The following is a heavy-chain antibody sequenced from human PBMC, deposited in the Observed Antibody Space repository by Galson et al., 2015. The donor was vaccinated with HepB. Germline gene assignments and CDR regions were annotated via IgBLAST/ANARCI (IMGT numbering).Heavy chain of an antibody. CDR2: INPNSGDT. CDR1: GYTFPGYF. D-gene: IGHD6-19*01. Sequence: SVKVSCKASGYTFPGYFIHWVRQAPGQDLEWMGWINPNSGDTIYAQRFQGRVTMTRDTSITTAFMEITRLKSDDTAVYYCARWGSEVADTRGAFHLWGQGTLVTVSS. CDR3: ARWGSEVADTRGAFHL. J-gene: IGHJ3*01. V-gene: IGHV1-2*02.